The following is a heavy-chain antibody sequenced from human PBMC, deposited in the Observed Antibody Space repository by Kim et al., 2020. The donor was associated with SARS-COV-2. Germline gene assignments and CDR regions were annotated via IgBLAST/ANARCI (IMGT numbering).Heavy chain of an antibody. CDR2: IYYSGST. Sequence: SETLSLTCTVSGGSISSYYWSWIRQPPGKGLEWIGYIYYSGSTNYNPSLKSRVTISVDTSKNQFSLKLSSVTAADTAVYYCARANWNRDYYYYMDVWGKGTTVTVSS. V-gene: IGHV4-59*01. CDR3: ARANWNRDYYYYMDV. D-gene: IGHD1-1*01. J-gene: IGHJ6*03. CDR1: GGSISSYY.